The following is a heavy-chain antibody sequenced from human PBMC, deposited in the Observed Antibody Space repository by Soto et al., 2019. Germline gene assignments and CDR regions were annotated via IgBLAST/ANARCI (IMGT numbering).Heavy chain of an antibody. CDR2: INHSGST. CDR3: ARGAEILYYFDY. CDR1: GGSFSGYH. D-gene: IGHD3-3*01. Sequence: SETLSLTCAVYGGSFSGYHWSWIRQPPGKGLEWIGEINHSGSTNYNPSLKSRVTISVDTSKNQFSLKLSSVTAADTAVYYCARGAEILYYFDYWGQGTLVTVSS. V-gene: IGHV4-34*01. J-gene: IGHJ4*02.